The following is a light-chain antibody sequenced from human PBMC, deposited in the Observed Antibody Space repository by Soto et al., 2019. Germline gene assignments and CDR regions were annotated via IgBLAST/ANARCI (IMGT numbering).Light chain of an antibody. Sequence: DVQMTQSPSSLSASVGDRVTITCRASQSISSYLNWYQQKPGKAPNLLIYGTSILQSGVPSRFSGSGYGTDFTLTISSLQPDDFATYYCQQSYSNMWTFGQGTKVDIK. CDR1: QSISSY. CDR3: QQSYSNMWT. J-gene: IGKJ1*01. V-gene: IGKV1-39*01. CDR2: GTS.